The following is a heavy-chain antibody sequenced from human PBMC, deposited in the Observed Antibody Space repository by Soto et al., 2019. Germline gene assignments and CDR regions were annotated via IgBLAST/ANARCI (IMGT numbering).Heavy chain of an antibody. CDR2: ISGYNVDT. V-gene: IGHV1-18*04. D-gene: IGHD6-13*01. CDR1: GYTFTSYG. Sequence: QVQLVQSGAEVKKPGASVKVSCKASGYTFTSYGISWVRQAPGQGVEWMGWISGYNVDTNHAQKLQGRVTMTTDTSTSTSYMELRRLRSEDKAVYYCARAPQTVAGAGIWYWGQGPLVTVSS. J-gene: IGHJ4*02. CDR3: ARAPQTVAGAGIWY.